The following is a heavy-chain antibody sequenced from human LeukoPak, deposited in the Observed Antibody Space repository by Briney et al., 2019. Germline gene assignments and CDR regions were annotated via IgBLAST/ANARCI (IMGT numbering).Heavy chain of an antibody. J-gene: IGHJ5*02. CDR2: ISISSSTI. V-gene: IGHV3-48*02. CDR3: ARAQSIGSYYWFDP. Sequence: GGSLRLSCAASGFTFSSYSMNWVRQAPGKGLECVSYISISSSTIYYADSVKRRFTISRDNAKHSLYLQMDTLRDEDTAVFYCARAQSIGSYYWFDPWGQGTLVTVSS. D-gene: IGHD1-26*01. CDR1: GFTFSSYS.